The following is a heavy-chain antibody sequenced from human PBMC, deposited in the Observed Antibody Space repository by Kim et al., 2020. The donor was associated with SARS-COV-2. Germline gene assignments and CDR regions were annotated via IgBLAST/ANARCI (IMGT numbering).Heavy chain of an antibody. Sequence: SETLSLTCAVYGGSFSGYYWSWIRQPPGKGLEWIGEINHSGSTNYNPSLKSRVTISVDTSKNQFSLKLSSVTAADTAVYYCAGRSPLRLVFIDYWGQGTLVTVSS. CDR3: AGRSPLRLVFIDY. V-gene: IGHV4-34*01. CDR2: INHSGST. J-gene: IGHJ4*02. D-gene: IGHD1-26*01. CDR1: GGSFSGYY.